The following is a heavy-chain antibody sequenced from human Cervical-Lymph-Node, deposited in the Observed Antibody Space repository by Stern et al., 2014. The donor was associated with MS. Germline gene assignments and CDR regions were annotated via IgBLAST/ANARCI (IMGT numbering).Heavy chain of an antibody. Sequence: EVHLVESGGGLVQPGGSLRLSFAASGFPFSGHWMNWVRQAPGKGLEWVATIDRDGNDKFYVDSVKGRLTASRDNAKNSLFLQMNNLRVEDTAVYYCGRGGGWSFDNWGQGTLVTVSS. CDR1: GFPFSGHW. D-gene: IGHD6-19*01. V-gene: IGHV3-7*03. J-gene: IGHJ4*02. CDR2: IDRDGNDK. CDR3: GRGGGWSFDN.